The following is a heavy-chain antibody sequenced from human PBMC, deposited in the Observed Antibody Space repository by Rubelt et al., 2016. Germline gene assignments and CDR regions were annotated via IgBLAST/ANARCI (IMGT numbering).Heavy chain of an antibody. D-gene: IGHD5-24*01. J-gene: IGHJ4*02. Sequence: RSLRLSCAASGFTFSSYWMHWVRQGPGKGLVWVSRINSDGSSTDYADSVKGRFTISRDNAKNTLYLQMNRLRAEDTAVYYCTRSMATAQWGQGTLVTVSS. CDR2: INSDGSST. V-gene: IGHV3-74*01. CDR1: GFTFSSYW. CDR3: TRSMATAQ.